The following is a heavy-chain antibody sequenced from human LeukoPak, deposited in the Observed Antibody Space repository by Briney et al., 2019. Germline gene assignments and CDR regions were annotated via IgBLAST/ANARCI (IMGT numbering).Heavy chain of an antibody. CDR1: GFTFRTYW. CDR2: IKQDGSEK. V-gene: IGHV3-7*03. D-gene: IGHD4-17*01. Sequence: GGSLRLSCAASGFTFRTYWMSWVRQAPGKGLEWVANIKQDGSEKYYVDSVKGRLTISRDNPKNSLFLQMNSLRAEDTAVYYCARVRYGDYGFDAFNIWGQGTMVTVSS. CDR3: ARVRYGDYGFDAFNI. J-gene: IGHJ3*02.